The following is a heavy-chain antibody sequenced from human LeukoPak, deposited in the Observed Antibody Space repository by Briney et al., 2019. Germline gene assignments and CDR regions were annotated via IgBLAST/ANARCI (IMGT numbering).Heavy chain of an antibody. J-gene: IGHJ6*03. CDR2: IYYSGST. CDR3: ARRPDWGYDYYMDV. Sequence: SETLSLTCTVSGGSISSHYWSWIRQPPGKGLEWIGYIYYSGSTNYNPSLKSRVTISVDTSKNQFSLKLRSVTAADTAVYYCARRPDWGYDYYMDVWGKGTTVTVSS. D-gene: IGHD3-16*01. CDR1: GGSISSHY. V-gene: IGHV4-59*08.